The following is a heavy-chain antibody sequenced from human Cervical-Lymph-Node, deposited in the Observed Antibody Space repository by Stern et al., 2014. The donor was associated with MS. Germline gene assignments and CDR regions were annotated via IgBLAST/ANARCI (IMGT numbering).Heavy chain of an antibody. D-gene: IGHD3-10*01. Sequence: EVQLVESGGGLVKPGGSLRLSCAASGFTFSSYSMNWVRQAPGKGLEWVSSISSSSSYIYYADSVKGRFTISRDNAKNSLYLQMNSLRAEDTAVYYCARDKHRGRYGDYVGYWGQGTLVTVSS. CDR2: ISSSSSYI. V-gene: IGHV3-21*01. J-gene: IGHJ4*02. CDR1: GFTFSSYS. CDR3: ARDKHRGRYGDYVGY.